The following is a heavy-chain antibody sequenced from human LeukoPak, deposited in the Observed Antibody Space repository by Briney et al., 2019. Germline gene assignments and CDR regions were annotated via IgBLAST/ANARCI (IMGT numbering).Heavy chain of an antibody. D-gene: IGHD3-22*01. V-gene: IGHV4-34*01. J-gene: IGHJ4*02. CDR1: GGSFSGYY. Sequence: SETLSLTCAVYGGSFSGYYWSWIRQPPGKGLEWIGEINHSGSTNYNPSLKSRVTISVDTSKNQFSLKLSSVTAADTAVYYCASQAPKKDSSGYYYFDYWGQGTLVTVSS. CDR3: ASQAPKKDSSGYYYFDY. CDR2: INHSGST.